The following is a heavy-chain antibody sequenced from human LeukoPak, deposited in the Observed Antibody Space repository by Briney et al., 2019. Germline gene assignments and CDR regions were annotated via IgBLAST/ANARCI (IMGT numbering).Heavy chain of an antibody. CDR2: IKEDGSEK. CDR3: VRGGGIFVY. J-gene: IGHJ4*02. D-gene: IGHD1-14*01. CDR1: GFIFSTYS. V-gene: IGHV3-7*04. Sequence: GGSLRLSCGASGFIFSTYSMTWVRQAPGKGLEWVANIKEDGSEKYYVDSLKGRFTISSDNAKHSLYLQMNSLRAEDTAVYYCVRGGGIFVYWGQGTLVTVSS.